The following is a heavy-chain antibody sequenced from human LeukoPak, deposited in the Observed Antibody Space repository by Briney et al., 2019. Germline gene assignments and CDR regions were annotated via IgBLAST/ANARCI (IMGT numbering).Heavy chain of an antibody. CDR3: ARHKHPLARDDAFDI. Sequence: GESLKISCKGSGYSFTSYWISWVRQMPGKGLEWMGRIDPSDSYTNYSPSFQGHVTISADKSISTAYPQWSSLKASDTAMYYCARHKHPLARDDAFDIWGQGTMVTVSS. J-gene: IGHJ3*02. CDR1: GYSFTSYW. V-gene: IGHV5-10-1*01. CDR2: IDPSDSYT.